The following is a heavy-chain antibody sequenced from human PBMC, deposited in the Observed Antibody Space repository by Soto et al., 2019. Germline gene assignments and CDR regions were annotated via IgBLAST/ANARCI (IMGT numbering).Heavy chain of an antibody. CDR1: GFTFSDYY. D-gene: IGHD1-26*01. CDR3: ARLWSVGATFDY. CDR2: ISSSGSTI. J-gene: IGHJ4*02. Sequence: GGSLRLSCAASGFTFSDYYMSWIRQAPGKGLEWVSYISSSGSTIYYADSVKGRFTISRDNAKNSLCLQMNSLRSEDTAVYYCARLWSVGATFDYWGQGTLVTVSS. V-gene: IGHV3-11*01.